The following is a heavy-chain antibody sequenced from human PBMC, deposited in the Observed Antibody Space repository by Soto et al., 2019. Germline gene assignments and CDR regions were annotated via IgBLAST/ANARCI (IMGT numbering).Heavy chain of an antibody. D-gene: IGHD3-16*01. CDR2: MNPGSGDA. CDR3: ARMATFGSLNWFDP. Sequence: ASVKVSCKASGYSFTNNDVSWVRQATGQGLEWMGWMNPGSGDAGYAQKFQGRVTMTRDISIATAYMELSSLRSDDTAIYYCARMATFGSLNWFDPWGQGTLVTVSS. V-gene: IGHV1-8*01. CDR1: GYSFTNND. J-gene: IGHJ5*02.